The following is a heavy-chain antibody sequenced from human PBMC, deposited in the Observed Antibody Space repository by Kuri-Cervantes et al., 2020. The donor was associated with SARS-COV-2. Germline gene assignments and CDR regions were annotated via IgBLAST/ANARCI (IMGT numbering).Heavy chain of an antibody. CDR1: GYTFIGDD. Sequence: SVKVSCKASGYTFIGDDMHWVRQAPGQGLEWMGWINPNSGGTNYAQKFQGRVTMTRDTSISTAYMQLSRLRSDDTAVYYCARALYRGSYYPFDSWGQGTLVTVSS. D-gene: IGHD1-26*01. J-gene: IGHJ4*02. V-gene: IGHV1-2*02. CDR3: ARALYRGSYYPFDS. CDR2: INPNSGGT.